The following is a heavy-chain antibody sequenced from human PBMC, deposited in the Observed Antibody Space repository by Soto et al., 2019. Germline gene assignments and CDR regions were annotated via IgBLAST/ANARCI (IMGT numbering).Heavy chain of an antibody. CDR1: GGSISSSSYY. V-gene: IGHV4-39*01. J-gene: IGHJ5*02. CDR2: IYYSGST. CDR3: ASLGDVYRSSPGGLDP. D-gene: IGHD6-6*01. Sequence: SETLSLTCTVSGGSISSSSYYWGWIRQPPGKGLEWIGSIYYSGSTYYNPSLKSRVTISVDTSKNQFSLKLSSVTAADTAVYYGASLGDVYRSSPGGLDPWGKETRVTVSS.